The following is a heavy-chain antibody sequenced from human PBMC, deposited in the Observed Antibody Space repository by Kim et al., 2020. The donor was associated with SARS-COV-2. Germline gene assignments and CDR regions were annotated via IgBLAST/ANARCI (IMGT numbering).Heavy chain of an antibody. CDR2: ISGSGGST. J-gene: IGHJ4*02. D-gene: IGHD3-10*01. Sequence: GGSLRLSCAASGFTFSSYAMSWVRQAPGKGLEWVSAISGSGGSTYYADSVKGRFTISRDNSKNTLYLQMNSLRAEDTAVYYCAKDRYGVRGVIIPPLYFDYWGQGTLVTVSS. CDR1: GFTFSSYA. V-gene: IGHV3-23*01. CDR3: AKDRYGVRGVIIPPLYFDY.